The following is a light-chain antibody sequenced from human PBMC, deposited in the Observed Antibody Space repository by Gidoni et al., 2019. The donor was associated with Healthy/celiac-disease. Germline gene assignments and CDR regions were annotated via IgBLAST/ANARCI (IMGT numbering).Light chain of an antibody. J-gene: IGKJ4*01. V-gene: IGKV1-8*01. CDR2: AAS. Sequence: AIRMTQSPSSFSASTGDRVTITCRASQGISSYLAWYQQKPGKAPKLLIYAASTLQRGVPSRFSGRGSGKDFTLTISCLQSEDFATYYCQQYYSYPTFGGGTKVEIK. CDR1: QGISSY. CDR3: QQYYSYPT.